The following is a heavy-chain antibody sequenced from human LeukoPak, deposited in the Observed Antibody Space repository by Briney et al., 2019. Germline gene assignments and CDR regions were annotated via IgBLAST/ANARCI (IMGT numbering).Heavy chain of an antibody. CDR1: GGSFSNYY. J-gene: IGHJ4*02. Sequence: SETLSLTCAVYGGSFSNYYWTWIRQPPGKGLEWIGEINHSGSTNYNPSLKSRVTISVDTSKNQFSLKLSSVTVADTAVYYCARGPGEDHWGQGTLVSVSS. CDR3: ARGPGEDH. CDR2: INHSGST. D-gene: IGHD3-16*01. V-gene: IGHV4-34*01.